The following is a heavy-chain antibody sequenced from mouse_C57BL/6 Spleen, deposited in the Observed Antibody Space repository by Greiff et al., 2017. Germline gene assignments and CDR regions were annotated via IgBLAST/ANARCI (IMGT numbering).Heavy chain of an antibody. J-gene: IGHJ3*01. V-gene: IGHV3-6*01. CDR2: IRYDGSN. D-gene: IGHD3-2*02. CDR1: GYSITSGYY. Sequence: ESGPGLVKPSPSLSLTCSVTGYSITSGYYWNWKRQFPGNKLEWMGYIRYDGSNKYNPSLKNRISITRDTSTNPSFLKLNSLTTEDTATYYCAGGTAQAGWFDYWGQGTLVTVSA. CDR3: AGGTAQAGWFDY.